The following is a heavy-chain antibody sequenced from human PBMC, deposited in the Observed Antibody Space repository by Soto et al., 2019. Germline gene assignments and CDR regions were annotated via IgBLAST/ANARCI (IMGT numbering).Heavy chain of an antibody. CDR2: IKSKTDGGTT. Sequence: EVQLLESGGGLVTPGGSLGLSCAVSGFTFNNAWMSWVRQAPGKGLEWVGRIKSKTDGGTTDHAASVKGRFTISRDDSKNTLYLQMDSLKIEDTAMYYCTTSPRAQYWGQGTLVSVSS. CDR1: GFTFNNAW. CDR3: TTSPRAQY. J-gene: IGHJ4*02. V-gene: IGHV3-15*01.